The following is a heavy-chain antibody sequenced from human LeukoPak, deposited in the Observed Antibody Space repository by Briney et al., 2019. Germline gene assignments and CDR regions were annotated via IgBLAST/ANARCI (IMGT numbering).Heavy chain of an antibody. CDR3: ARFGGAYASLDHFDF. CDR2: MYTSGST. D-gene: IGHD1-1*01. J-gene: IGHJ4*02. CDR1: GDFISSGSYD. V-gene: IGHV4-61*02. Sequence: SETLSLACTVHGDFISSGSYDSGWFRKPGGKGLEWIGRMYTSGSTNYNPSLESRVTISVDTSKNQFSLKLSSVTAADTAVYYCARFGGAYASLDHFDFWGQGTLVSVSS.